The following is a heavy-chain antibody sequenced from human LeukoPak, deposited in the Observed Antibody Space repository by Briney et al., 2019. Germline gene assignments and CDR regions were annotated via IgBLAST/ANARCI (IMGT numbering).Heavy chain of an antibody. Sequence: GRSLRLSCAASGFSFSTYGMHWVRQAPGKGLEWVAVIWYDGSNKYYADSVKGRFTISRGNSKSTLYLQMNSLRAEDTAVYYCARELRYGDCWGQGTLVTVSS. D-gene: IGHD3-9*01. CDR3: ARELRYGDC. V-gene: IGHV3-33*01. CDR1: GFSFSTYG. CDR2: IWYDGSNK. J-gene: IGHJ4*02.